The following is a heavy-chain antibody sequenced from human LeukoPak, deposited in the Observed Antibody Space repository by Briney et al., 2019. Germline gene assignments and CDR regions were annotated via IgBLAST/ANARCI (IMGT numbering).Heavy chain of an antibody. CDR1: GFTFSSSS. V-gene: IGHV3-21*01. J-gene: IGHJ3*02. CDR3: ARGVRPAAFDI. CDR2: ISSDSSYI. Sequence: GGSLRLSCAVSGFTFSSSSMNWVRQAPGKGLEWVSSISSDSSYISYADSVRGRFTISRDNAQNSLYLQMNSLTAEDTTIYYCARGVRPAAFDIWGQGTMVTVSS. D-gene: IGHD5/OR15-5a*01.